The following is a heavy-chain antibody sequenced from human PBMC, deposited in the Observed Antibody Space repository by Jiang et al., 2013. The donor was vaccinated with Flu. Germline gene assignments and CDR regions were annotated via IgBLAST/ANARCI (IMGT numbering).Heavy chain of an antibody. CDR3: ARAGGGSKRLGVDAFDI. D-gene: IGHD1-26*01. V-gene: IGHV4-59*01. J-gene: IGHJ3*02. Sequence: LLKPSETLSLTCTVSGGSISSYYWSWIRQPPGKGLEWIGYIYYSGSTNYNPSLKSRVTISVDTSKNQFSLKLSSVTAADTAVYYCARAGGGSKRLGVDAFDIWGQGTMVTVSS. CDR2: IYYSGST. CDR1: GGSISSYY.